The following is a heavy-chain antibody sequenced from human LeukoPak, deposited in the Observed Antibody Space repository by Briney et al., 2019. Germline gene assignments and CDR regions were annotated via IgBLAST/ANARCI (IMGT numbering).Heavy chain of an antibody. J-gene: IGHJ4*02. V-gene: IGHV3-7*01. CDR2: IKQDESEK. CDR1: GFTLSSYW. CDR3: ARNSYGSGRDY. Sequence: PAGTLRLSCAASGFTLSSYWMSWVPQAPGKGLECVADIKQDESEKYYVDSVKGRFTISRDNAKNSLYLQMNSLRAEDTAVYYCARNSYGSGRDYWGQGTLVTVSS. D-gene: IGHD3-10*01.